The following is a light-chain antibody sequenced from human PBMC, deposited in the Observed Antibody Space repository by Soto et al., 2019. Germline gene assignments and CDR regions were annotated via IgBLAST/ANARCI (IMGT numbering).Light chain of an antibody. CDR2: GAS. Sequence: EIVMTQSPATLSVSPGERATLSCRASQSVSNNLAWYQKKPGQAPRLLIYGASTRATGIPARFSGSGSGTELTLTISSLHSEDFAFYYCQQYNNWWTFGQGTRVDIK. V-gene: IGKV3-15*01. CDR3: QQYNNWWT. CDR1: QSVSNN. J-gene: IGKJ1*01.